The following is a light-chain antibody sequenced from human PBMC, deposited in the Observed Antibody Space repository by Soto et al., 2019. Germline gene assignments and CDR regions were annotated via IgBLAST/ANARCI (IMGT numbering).Light chain of an antibody. J-gene: IGLJ2*01. CDR1: TNDVGGYNY. Sequence: QSVLTQPASVSGSPGQSITISCTGTTNDVGGYNYVCWYQLHPGKAPKLMIYDVSVRPSGVSNRFSGYKSGNTASLTISGHQAENDADYECSTFTDSRTEVFCGGTKLTV. CDR3: STFTDSRTEV. V-gene: IGLV2-14*03. CDR2: DVS.